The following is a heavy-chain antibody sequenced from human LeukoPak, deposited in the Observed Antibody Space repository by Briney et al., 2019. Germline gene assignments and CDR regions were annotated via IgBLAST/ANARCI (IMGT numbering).Heavy chain of an antibody. Sequence: GRSLRLSCAASGFTFDDYAMHWVRQAPGKGLMWVSRIEGDGNRITYADSVKGRFTISRDNAKNTLYLQMNSLGAEDTAVYYCTRDWRNLGYDYWGQGTLVTVSS. CDR1: GFTFDDYA. V-gene: IGHV3-74*01. J-gene: IGHJ4*02. D-gene: IGHD5-12*01. CDR3: TRDWRNLGYDY. CDR2: IEGDGNRI.